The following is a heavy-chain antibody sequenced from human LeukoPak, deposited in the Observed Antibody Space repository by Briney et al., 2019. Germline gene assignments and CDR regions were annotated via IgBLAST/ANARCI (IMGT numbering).Heavy chain of an antibody. CDR3: ARCPESWGAIPHFDY. J-gene: IGHJ4*02. CDR1: GFTFSDYY. V-gene: IGHV3-7*01. Sequence: GGSLRLSCAASGFTFSDYYMSWVRQAPGKGLEWVANIKQDGSEKYYVDSVKGRFTISRDNAKNSLYLQMNSLRAEDTAVYYCARCPESWGAIPHFDYWGQGTLVTVSS. D-gene: IGHD3-16*02. CDR2: IKQDGSEK.